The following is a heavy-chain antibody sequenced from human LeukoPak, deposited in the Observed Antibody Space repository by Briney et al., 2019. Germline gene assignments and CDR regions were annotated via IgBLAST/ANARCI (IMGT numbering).Heavy chain of an antibody. CDR3: ARGHDYGDHGGIDY. J-gene: IGHJ4*02. D-gene: IGHD4-17*01. CDR1: GYTFTSYD. V-gene: IGHV1-8*03. CDR2: MNPNSGNT. Sequence: GASVKVSCKASGYTFTSYDINWVRQATGQGLEWMGWMNPNSGNTGYAQKFQGRVTITRNTSISTAYMELSSLRSEDTAVYYCARGHDYGDHGGIDYWGQGTLVTVSS.